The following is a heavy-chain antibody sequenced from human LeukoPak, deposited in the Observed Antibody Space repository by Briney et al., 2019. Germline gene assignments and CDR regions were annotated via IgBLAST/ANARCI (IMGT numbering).Heavy chain of an antibody. J-gene: IGHJ6*03. CDR1: GFTFDDYA. D-gene: IGHD3-16*01. CDR3: ATERAGERPRPLLNYYYMDV. V-gene: IGHV3-9*01. CDR2: ISWNSDNI. Sequence: GGSLRLSCAASGFTFDDYAMHWVRQAPGKGLEWVSGISWNSDNIGYADSVKGRFTISRDNSKNTLYLQMNSLRAEDTAVYYCATERAGERPRPLLNYYYMDVWGKGTTVTISS.